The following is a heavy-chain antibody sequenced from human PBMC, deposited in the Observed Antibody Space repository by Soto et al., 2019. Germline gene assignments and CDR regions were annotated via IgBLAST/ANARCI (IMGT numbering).Heavy chain of an antibody. CDR2: ISGSGDST. J-gene: IGHJ1*01. V-gene: IGHV3-23*01. D-gene: IGHD6-19*01. Sequence: GGSLTLSCAASGCTFSSYSMSWVHQAPGKGLEWVSAISGSGDSTYYADSVKGRFTISRDNSKNTLYLQMNSLRAEDTAVYYCANGVPGIAVAGEGYFQHWGQGTLVTVSS. CDR3: ANGVPGIAVAGEGYFQH. CDR1: GCTFSSYS.